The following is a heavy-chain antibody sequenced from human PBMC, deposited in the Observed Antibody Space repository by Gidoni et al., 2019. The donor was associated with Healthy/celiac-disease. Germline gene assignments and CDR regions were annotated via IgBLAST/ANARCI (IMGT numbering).Heavy chain of an antibody. Sequence: QITLKASGPTLVKPTQTLTLTCTFSGFSLSTSGVGVGWIRQPPGKALEWLALSYWNDDKRYSPSLKSRLTITKDTSKNQVVLTMTNMDPVDTATYYCAYSPVVVIHFDYWGQGTLVTVSS. D-gene: IGHD3-22*01. CDR1: GFSLSTSGVG. V-gene: IGHV2-5*01. J-gene: IGHJ4*02. CDR2: SYWNDDK. CDR3: AYSPVVVIHFDY.